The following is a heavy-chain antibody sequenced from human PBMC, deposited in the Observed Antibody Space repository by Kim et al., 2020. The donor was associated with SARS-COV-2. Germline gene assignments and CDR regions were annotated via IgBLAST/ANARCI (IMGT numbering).Heavy chain of an antibody. V-gene: IGHV3-23*01. D-gene: IGHD2-15*01. J-gene: IGHJ4*02. CDR3: AKGTLEHCRGARCYHFDH. Sequence: VKGRGTISRDTSKNTLYMQIASLRAEDTALYYCAKGTLEHCRGARCYHFDHWGQGTLVTVSS.